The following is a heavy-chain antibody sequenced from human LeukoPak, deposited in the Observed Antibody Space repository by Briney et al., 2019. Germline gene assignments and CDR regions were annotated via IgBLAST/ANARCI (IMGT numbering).Heavy chain of an antibody. CDR2: IYYSGST. V-gene: IGHV4-59*01. CDR3: ARTVVVAAEYYYYYYYMDV. Sequence: SETLSLTCTVSGGSISSYYWSWIRQPPGKGLEWIGYIYYSGSTNYNPSLKSRVTISVDTSKNQFSLKLSSVTAADTAVYYCARTVVVAAEYYYYYYYMDVWGKGTTVTVS. J-gene: IGHJ6*03. D-gene: IGHD2-15*01. CDR1: GGSISSYY.